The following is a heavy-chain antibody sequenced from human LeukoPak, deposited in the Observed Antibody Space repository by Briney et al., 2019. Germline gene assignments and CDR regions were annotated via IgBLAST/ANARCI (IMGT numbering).Heavy chain of an antibody. CDR3: ARWGYSSSWYDYYMDV. Sequence: SVKVSCKASGGTFSSYAISWVRQAPGQGLEWMGGIIPIFGTANYAQKFQGRVTITTDESTSTAYMELCSLRSEDTAVYYCARWGYSSSWYDYYMDVWGKGTTVTVSS. CDR1: GGTFSSYA. V-gene: IGHV1-69*05. CDR2: IIPIFGTA. D-gene: IGHD6-13*01. J-gene: IGHJ6*03.